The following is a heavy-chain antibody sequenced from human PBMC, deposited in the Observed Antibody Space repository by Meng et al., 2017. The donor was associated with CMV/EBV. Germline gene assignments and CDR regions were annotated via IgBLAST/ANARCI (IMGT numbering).Heavy chain of an antibody. J-gene: IGHJ5*02. CDR3: ARENYDFWSGYSSHNSFDP. V-gene: IGHV4-39*07. CDR1: GGSISSSSYY. CDR2: IYYSGST. D-gene: IGHD3-3*01. Sequence: GSLRLSCTVSGGSISSSSYYWGWIRQPPGKGLEWIGSIYYSGSTYYNPSLKSRVTISVDTSKNQFSLKLSSVTAADTAVYYCARENYDFWSGYSSHNSFDPWGQGTLVTVSS.